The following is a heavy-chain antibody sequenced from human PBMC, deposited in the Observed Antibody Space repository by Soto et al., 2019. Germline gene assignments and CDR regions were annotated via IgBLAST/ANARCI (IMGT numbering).Heavy chain of an antibody. D-gene: IGHD2-15*01. CDR2: INHSGST. V-gene: IGHV4-34*01. Sequence: QVQLQQWGAGLLKPSETLSLTCAVYGGSFSGYYWSWIRQPPGKGLEWIGEINHSGSTNYNPSLKSRVTIAVDTSRTQFSLKLSSVTAADTAVYYCARGYCSGGSCYFFSNWFDPWGQGTLVTVSS. CDR3: ARGYCSGGSCYFFSNWFDP. J-gene: IGHJ5*02. CDR1: GGSFSGYY.